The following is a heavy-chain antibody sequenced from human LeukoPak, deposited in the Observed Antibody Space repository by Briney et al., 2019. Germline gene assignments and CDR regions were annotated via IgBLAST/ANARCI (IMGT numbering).Heavy chain of an antibody. CDR3: ARGYYDILTGLGRLDY. V-gene: IGHV1-69*05. J-gene: IGHJ4*02. D-gene: IGHD3-9*01. Sequence: SVKVSCKAYGGTFSSYAISWVRQAPGQGLEWMGGIIPIFGTANYAQKFQGRVTITTDESTSTAYMELSSLRSEDTAVYYCARGYYDILTGLGRLDYWGQGTLVTFSS. CDR2: IIPIFGTA. CDR1: GGTFSSYA.